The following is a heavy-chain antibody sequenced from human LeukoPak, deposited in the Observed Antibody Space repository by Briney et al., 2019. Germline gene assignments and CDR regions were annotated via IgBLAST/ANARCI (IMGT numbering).Heavy chain of an antibody. CDR2: IYYSGST. CDR1: GGSFSGYY. J-gene: IGHJ5*02. Sequence: PSETLSLTCAVYGGSFSGYYWSWVRQPPGKGLEYIASIYYSGSTYYNPSLKSRVSISVDTSKNQFSLKLSSVTAADTAVYYCARHGYSSAVYVDHWGQGTLVTVSS. V-gene: IGHV4-34*01. CDR3: ARHGYSSAVYVDH. D-gene: IGHD6-25*01.